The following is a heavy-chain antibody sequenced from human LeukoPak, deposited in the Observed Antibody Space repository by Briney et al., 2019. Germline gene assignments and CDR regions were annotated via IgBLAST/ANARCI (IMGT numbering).Heavy chain of an antibody. J-gene: IGHJ6*02. CDR3: ARGLGGSSSWYLVWGSVSYGMDV. CDR1: GGSFSGYY. D-gene: IGHD6-13*01. CDR2: INHSGSA. V-gene: IGHV4-34*01. Sequence: SETLSLTCAVYGGSFSGYYWSWIRQPPGKGLEWIGEINHSGSANYNPSLKSRVTISVDTSKNQFSLKLSSVTAADTAVYYCARGLGGSSSWYLVWGSVSYGMDVWGQGTTVTVPS.